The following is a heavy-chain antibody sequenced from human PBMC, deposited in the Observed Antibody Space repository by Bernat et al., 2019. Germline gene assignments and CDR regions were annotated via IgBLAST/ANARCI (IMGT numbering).Heavy chain of an antibody. J-gene: IGHJ4*02. CDR2: IDNQGST. D-gene: IGHD2-15*01. CDR3: RGYGSASV. CDR1: GFTVSNNH. Sequence: EVQLVESGGNLVQPGGSLRLSCAVSGFTVSNNHLSWVRQAPGKGLDCISGIDNQGSTFYGDSVKGRFTISRDNAKNTLYLQMNSLRADDTAVSYCRGYGSASVWGQGTLVTVSS. V-gene: IGHV3-66*01.